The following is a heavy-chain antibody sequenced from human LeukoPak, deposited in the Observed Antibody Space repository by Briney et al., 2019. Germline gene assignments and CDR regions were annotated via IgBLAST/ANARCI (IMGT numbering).Heavy chain of an antibody. CDR1: GFTFSSYA. Sequence: GGSLILSCSASGFTFSSYAMHWVRQAPGKGLEYVSAISSNGGSTYYADSVKGRFTISRDNSKNTLYLQMSSLRAEDTAVYYCVTYSSRWYSAFDIWGQGTMVTVSS. J-gene: IGHJ3*02. D-gene: IGHD6-13*01. V-gene: IGHV3-64D*09. CDR2: ISSNGGST. CDR3: VTYSSRWYSAFDI.